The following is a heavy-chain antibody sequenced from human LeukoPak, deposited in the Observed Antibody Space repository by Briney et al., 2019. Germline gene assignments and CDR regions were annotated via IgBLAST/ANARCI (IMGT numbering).Heavy chain of an antibody. CDR2: INPNSGDT. Sequence: GASVKVSCKASGYTFTGYYIHWLRQAPGQGLEWMAWINPNSGDTNYAQKFQGRVTLTRDTSISTAYMELSRLRSDDTAVYYCARIVGYCSSNICFDYWGQGTLVTVSS. CDR1: GYTFTGYY. J-gene: IGHJ4*02. D-gene: IGHD2-2*01. CDR3: ARIVGYCSSNICFDY. V-gene: IGHV1-2*02.